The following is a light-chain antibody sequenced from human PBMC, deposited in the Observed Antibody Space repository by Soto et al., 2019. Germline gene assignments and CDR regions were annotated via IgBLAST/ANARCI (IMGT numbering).Light chain of an antibody. CDR3: QYYNFWPHT. CDR2: RAS. Sequence: EILLTQSPATLAVSPGEGATLSYRASQSVPDNLAWYQQKPGQAPRLLIYRASTRATGVPARFSGSGSGTEFTLTISSLQSEDVSVYFCQYYNFWPHTLGQGTKVDIK. CDR1: QSVPDN. V-gene: IGKV3-15*01. J-gene: IGKJ2*01.